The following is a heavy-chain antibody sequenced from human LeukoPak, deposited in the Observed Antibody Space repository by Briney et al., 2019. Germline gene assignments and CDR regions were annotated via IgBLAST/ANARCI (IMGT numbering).Heavy chain of an antibody. Sequence: GGSLRLSCATSGFTFSGYWIHWVRQAPGKGLVWVSIINTDGSVTRYADSVKGRFTISRDNAKNTLYLQMNSLRAEDTAIYYCARDTERASDYWGQGTLVTVSS. V-gene: IGHV3-74*01. CDR3: ARDTERASDY. J-gene: IGHJ4*02. CDR2: INTDGSVT. CDR1: GFTFSGYW.